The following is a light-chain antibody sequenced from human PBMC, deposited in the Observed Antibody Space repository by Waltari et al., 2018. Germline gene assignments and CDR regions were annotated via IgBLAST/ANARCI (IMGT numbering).Light chain of an antibody. CDR3: QHYGTSSWT. V-gene: IGKV3-20*01. CDR1: QPIAGRY. J-gene: IGKJ1*01. Sequence: EIVLTQSPGTLSLSPGERATLSCRASQPIAGRYLAWFQQRPGQAPRLLIYGASHGATDIPDRFSGSWSGTDFTLTISRLEPEDFAVFYCQHYGTSSWTFGQGTNVEIK. CDR2: GAS.